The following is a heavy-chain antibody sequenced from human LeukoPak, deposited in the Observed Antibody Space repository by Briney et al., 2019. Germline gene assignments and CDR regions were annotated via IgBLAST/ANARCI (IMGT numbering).Heavy chain of an antibody. D-gene: IGHD6-19*01. J-gene: IGHJ6*02. CDR2: IYGGGST. CDR3: ARVLSSGWPRSDYGMDV. CDR1: GLSVSSNF. Sequence: GGSLRLSCAATGLSVSSNFMSWVRQAPGKGLEWVSVIYGGGSTYYADSVKGRFTISRDNSKNTLYPQMNSLRAEDTAVYYCARVLSSGWPRSDYGMDVWGQGTTVTVSS. V-gene: IGHV3-53*01.